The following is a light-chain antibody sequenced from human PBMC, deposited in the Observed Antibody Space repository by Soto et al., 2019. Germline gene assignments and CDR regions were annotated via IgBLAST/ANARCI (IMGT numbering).Light chain of an antibody. J-gene: IGKJ1*01. V-gene: IGKV3-20*01. CDR2: GAS. Sequence: EIVLTKSPGTLSLSPGERATLSCRASQSVSSSYLAWYQQKPGQAPRLLIYGASSRATGIPDRFSGSGSGTDFTLTISRLEPEDFAVYYCQQYGSSPQTFGQGTKVDNK. CDR1: QSVSSSY. CDR3: QQYGSSPQT.